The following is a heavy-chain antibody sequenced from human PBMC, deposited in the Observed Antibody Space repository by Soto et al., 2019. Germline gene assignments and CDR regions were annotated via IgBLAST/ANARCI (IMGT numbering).Heavy chain of an antibody. Sequence: ASVKVSCKASGYTFTSYDINWVRQATGQGLEWMGWMNPNSGNTGYAQKFQGRVTMTRNTSISTAYMELSSLRSEDTAVYYCARGPWSPNYDILTGYRWDFQHWGQGTLVTVSS. CDR3: ARGPWSPNYDILTGYRWDFQH. CDR2: MNPNSGNT. V-gene: IGHV1-8*01. J-gene: IGHJ1*01. CDR1: GYTFTSYD. D-gene: IGHD3-9*01.